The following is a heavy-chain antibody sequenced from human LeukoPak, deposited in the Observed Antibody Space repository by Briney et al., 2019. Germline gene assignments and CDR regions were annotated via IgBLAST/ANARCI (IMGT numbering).Heavy chain of an antibody. CDR1: GGSISSYY. CDR3: TREYGFMTTVFHAFDI. J-gene: IGHJ3*02. D-gene: IGHD4-17*01. CDR2: IYYSGST. Sequence: SETLSLTCTVSGGSISSYYWSWIRQPPGKGLEWIGYIYYSGSTNYNPSLKSRVTISVDTSKNQFSLKLSSVTAADTAIYYCTREYGFMTTVFHAFDIWGQGTMVTVSS. V-gene: IGHV4-59*12.